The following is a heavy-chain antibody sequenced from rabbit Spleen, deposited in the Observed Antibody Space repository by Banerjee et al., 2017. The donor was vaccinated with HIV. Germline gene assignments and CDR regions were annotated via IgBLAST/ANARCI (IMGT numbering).Heavy chain of an antibody. V-gene: IGHV1S45*01. J-gene: IGHJ4*01. CDR2: IYAGSSGST. CDR3: AREKSGIVVYDL. Sequence: QEQLVEYGGDLVQPEGSLTLTCKASGLDFSSSYWICWVRQAPGKGLEWIACIYAGSSGSTYYASWAKGRFTISKTSSTTVTLQMTALTVADTATYFCAREKSGIVVYDLWGPGTLVTVS. D-gene: IGHD4-2*01. CDR1: GLDFSSSYW.